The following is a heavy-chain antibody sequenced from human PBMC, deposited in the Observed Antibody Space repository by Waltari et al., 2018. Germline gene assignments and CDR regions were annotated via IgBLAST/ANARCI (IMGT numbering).Heavy chain of an antibody. D-gene: IGHD1-1*01. J-gene: IGHJ3*02. CDR3: ARGKGQLDAFDI. V-gene: IGHV4-30-2*01. Sequence: QLQESGSRLVTPSQTLSLTCTVSGASISSGGYSWSWIRQPGGKYLEWIGYIYHTGRVQYNPSLKSRVTMSVDRSKNQVSLTLNSVTVADSAVYFCARGKGQLDAFDIWGPGTTVSVS. CDR2: IYHTGRV. CDR1: GASISSGGYS.